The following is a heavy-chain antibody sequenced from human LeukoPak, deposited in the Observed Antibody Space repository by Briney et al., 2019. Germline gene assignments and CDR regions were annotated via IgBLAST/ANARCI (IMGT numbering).Heavy chain of an antibody. CDR1: GGSISSSNW. V-gene: IGHV4-4*02. CDR3: ARGRGLWLAAAEYFQH. D-gene: IGHD6-19*01. J-gene: IGHJ1*01. Sequence: SETLSLTCAVSGGSISSSNWWSWVRQPPGKGLEWIGEIYHSGSTNYNPPLKSRVTISVDKSKNQFSLKLSSVTAADTAVYYCARGRGLWLAAAEYFQHWGQGTLVTVSS. CDR2: IYHSGST.